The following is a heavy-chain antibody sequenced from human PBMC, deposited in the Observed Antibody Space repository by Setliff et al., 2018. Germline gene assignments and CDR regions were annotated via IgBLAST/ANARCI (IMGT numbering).Heavy chain of an antibody. CDR3: ARAPSVELVTIRTNSWFTY. CDR1: GYTFRNYA. Sequence: ASVKVSCKASGYTFRNYAFAWVRQAPGQGLEWVGWISAYNGDTNYAQKFQGRVTLTTDTSTSTAYMELRSLTPDDSAFYYCARAPSVELVTIRTNSWFTYWGQGTLVTVSS. V-gene: IGHV1-18*01. J-gene: IGHJ4*02. CDR2: ISAYNGDT. D-gene: IGHD5-18*01.